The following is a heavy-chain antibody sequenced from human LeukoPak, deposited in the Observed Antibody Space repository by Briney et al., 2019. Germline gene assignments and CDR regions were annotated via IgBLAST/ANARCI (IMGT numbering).Heavy chain of an antibody. Sequence: LRLSCAASGFTFSSYAMSWVRQAPGKGLEWIGYIYYSGSTYYNPSLKSRVTISVDTSKNQFSLKLSSVTAADTAVYYCARGVMEWLAIDYWGQGTLVTVSS. J-gene: IGHJ4*02. V-gene: IGHV4-30-4*08. CDR3: ARGVMEWLAIDY. CDR2: IYYSGST. CDR1: GFTFSSYA. D-gene: IGHD6-19*01.